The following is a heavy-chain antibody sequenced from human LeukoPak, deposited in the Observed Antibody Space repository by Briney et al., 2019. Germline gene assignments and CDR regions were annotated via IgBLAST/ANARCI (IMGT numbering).Heavy chain of an antibody. CDR3: AREALTMVRAVIIPPYY. CDR2: INPNSGGT. CDR1: GYTFTGYS. J-gene: IGHJ4*02. Sequence: ASVKVSCKASGYTFTGYSMHWVRQAPGQGLEWMGWINPNSGGTKYAQKFQGRVTMTRETSISPAYMQPSRLTSDDTAVYSCAREALTMVRAVIIPPYYWGQGTLVTVSS. D-gene: IGHD3-10*01. V-gene: IGHV1-2*02.